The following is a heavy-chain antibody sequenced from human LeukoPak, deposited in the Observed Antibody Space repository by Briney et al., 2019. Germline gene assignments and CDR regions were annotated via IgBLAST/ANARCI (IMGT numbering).Heavy chain of an antibody. V-gene: IGHV3-30*18. Sequence: GGSLRLSCAASGFTFSNYGIHWVRQAPGKGLEWVAVISHDGSNKYYGDSVKGRFTISRDNSKNTLYLQMNSLRAEDTAVYYCAKDQEVSSGWYRGYDYWGQGTLVTVSS. CDR3: AKDQEVSSGWYRGYDY. J-gene: IGHJ4*02. CDR1: GFTFSNYG. CDR2: ISHDGSNK. D-gene: IGHD6-19*01.